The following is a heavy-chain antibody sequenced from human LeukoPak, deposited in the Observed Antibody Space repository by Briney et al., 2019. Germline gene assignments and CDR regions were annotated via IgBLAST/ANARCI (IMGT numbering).Heavy chain of an antibody. CDR1: GGSISSYY. CDR3: ARDYPPSTDYYGSEPDYKVFDP. V-gene: IGHV4-59*12. D-gene: IGHD3-10*01. J-gene: IGHJ5*02. Sequence: SETLSLTCTVSGGSISSYYWSWIRQPPGKGLEWIRDIYHSGSTNYNPSLKSRVTISVDTSKNQFSLKLSPVTAADTAVYYCARDYPPSTDYYGSEPDYKVFDPSGQGT. CDR2: IYHSGST.